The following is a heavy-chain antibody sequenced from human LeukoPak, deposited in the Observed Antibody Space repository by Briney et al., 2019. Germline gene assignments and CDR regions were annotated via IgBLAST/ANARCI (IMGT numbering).Heavy chain of an antibody. CDR1: GGSISSSSYY. J-gene: IGHJ4*02. D-gene: IGHD1-1*01. V-gene: IGHV4-39*01. CDR2: IYYSGST. Sequence: PSETLSLTCTVSGGSISSSSYYWGWIRQPPGKGLEWIGSIYYSGSTYYNPSLKSRVTISVDTSKNQFSLKLTSVTAADTAVYYCARHRPGTGNFDYWGQGTLVTVSS. CDR3: ARHRPGTGNFDY.